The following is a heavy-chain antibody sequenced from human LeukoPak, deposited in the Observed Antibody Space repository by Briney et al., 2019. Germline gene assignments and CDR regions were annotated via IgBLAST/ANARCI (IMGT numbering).Heavy chain of an antibody. V-gene: IGHV3-30-3*01. J-gene: IGHJ4*02. D-gene: IGHD6-13*01. CDR2: ISYDGSNK. CDR1: GFTFSSYA. CDR3: ARDPIAAAGTLSFDY. Sequence: PGGSLRLSCAASGFTFSSYAMHWVRQAPGKGLEWVAVISYDGSNKYYADSVKGRFTISRYNSKNTLYLQMNSLRAEDTAVYYCARDPIAAAGTLSFDYWGQGTLVTVSS.